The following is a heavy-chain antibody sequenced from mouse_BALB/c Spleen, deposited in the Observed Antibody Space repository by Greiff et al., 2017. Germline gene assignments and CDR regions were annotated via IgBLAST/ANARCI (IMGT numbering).Heavy chain of an antibody. D-gene: IGHD2-10*02. CDR1: GYSITSDYA. CDR2: ISYSGST. CDR3: ARISYGNYDY. V-gene: IGHV3-2*02. Sequence: EVKLVESGPGLVKPSQSLSLTCTVTGYSITSDYAWNWIRQFPGNKLEWMGYISYSGSTSYNPSLKSRISITRDTSKNQFFLQLNSVTTEDTATYYCARISYGNYDYWGQGTTLTVSS. J-gene: IGHJ2*01.